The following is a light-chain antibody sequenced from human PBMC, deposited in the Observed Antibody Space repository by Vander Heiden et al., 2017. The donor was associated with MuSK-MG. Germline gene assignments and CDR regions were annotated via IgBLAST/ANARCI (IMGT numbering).Light chain of an antibody. CDR2: DAS. Sequence: DIQMTQSRSSLSASVGDRVTITCQASQAISNYLNWYQQKPGKAPKLLIYDASNLETGVPSRFSGSGYGTDFTFTISSRQPEDIATYYCQQYDNRPPNTFGGGTKVEIK. CDR3: QQYDNRPPNT. V-gene: IGKV1-33*01. CDR1: QAISNY. J-gene: IGKJ4*01.